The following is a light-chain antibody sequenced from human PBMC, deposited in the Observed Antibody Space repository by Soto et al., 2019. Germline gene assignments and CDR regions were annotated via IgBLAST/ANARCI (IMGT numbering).Light chain of an antibody. CDR3: HQFNAYPFT. V-gene: IGKV1-13*02. CDR2: DAS. Sequence: AIQLTQSPSSLSASVGDRVTITCRASQSIGDAVAWYQQKPGRPPKLLIYDASRLESGVPSRFSGSGSGTDLTLSISSLHPEDFTSYYYHQFNAYPFTFGPGTRVDIK. J-gene: IGKJ3*01. CDR1: QSIGDA.